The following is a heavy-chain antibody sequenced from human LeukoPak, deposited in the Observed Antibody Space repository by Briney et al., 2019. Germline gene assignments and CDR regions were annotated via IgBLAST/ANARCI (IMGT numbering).Heavy chain of an antibody. D-gene: IGHD4-17*01. Sequence: GRSLRLSCAASGFTFSSYGMHWVRQAPGKGLEWVAVISYDGSNKYYADSVKGRFTISRDNSRNTLYLQMNSLRAEDTAVYYCAKGGYGDSYPFGMDVWGKGPTVTVPS. CDR1: GFTFSSYG. J-gene: IGHJ6*04. CDR2: ISYDGSNK. CDR3: AKGGYGDSYPFGMDV. V-gene: IGHV3-30*18.